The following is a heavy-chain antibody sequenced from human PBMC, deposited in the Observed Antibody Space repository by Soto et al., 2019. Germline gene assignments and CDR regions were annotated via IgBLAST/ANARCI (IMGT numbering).Heavy chain of an antibody. D-gene: IGHD6-19*01. V-gene: IGHV1-18*04. Sequence: QVQLVQSGAEVKKPGASVKVSCKASGYTFTSYGISWVRQAPGQGLEWMGWISAYNGNTNYAQKLQGRVTMTTDTSTSTAYMVQRSLRSDDTAVYYCARVQGQWLVSWYFDLWGRGTLVTVSS. CDR1: GYTFTSYG. CDR3: ARVQGQWLVSWYFDL. J-gene: IGHJ2*01. CDR2: ISAYNGNT.